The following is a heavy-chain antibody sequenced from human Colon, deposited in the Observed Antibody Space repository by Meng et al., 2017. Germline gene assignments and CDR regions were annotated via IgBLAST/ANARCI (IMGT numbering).Heavy chain of an antibody. CDR1: GYIFTDYF. CDR2: INPNSGGT. CDR3: ARGRCTTASCYRVDP. V-gene: IGHV1-2*06. D-gene: IGHD2-8*01. J-gene: IGHJ5*02. Sequence: QMQLVQSGAEVRKPGAPVKVSCTASGYIFTDYFIHWIRQAPGQGFEWLGRINPNSGGTNFARKFQGRVAMTRDTSTTTTYMELNTLTSDDTAVYYCARGRCTTASCYRVDPWGQGTLVTVSS.